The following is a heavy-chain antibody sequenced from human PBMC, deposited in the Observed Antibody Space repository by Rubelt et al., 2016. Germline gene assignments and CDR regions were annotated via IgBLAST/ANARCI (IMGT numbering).Heavy chain of an antibody. CDR1: GLTFSSQG. V-gene: IGHV3-7*01. CDR3: ATSWDY. J-gene: IGHJ4*02. CDR2: IKQDGGEK. Sequence: GGDLVQPGGSLRLSCEVSGLTFSSQGMHWVRQAPGKGLEWVANIKQDGGEKYYADSVKGRFTISRDNAKSSMYLQMNSLRVEDTAVYYCATSWDYWGQGTLVAVSS.